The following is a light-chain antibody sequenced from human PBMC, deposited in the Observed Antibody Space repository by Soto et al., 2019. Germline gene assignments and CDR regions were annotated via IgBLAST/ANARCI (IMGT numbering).Light chain of an antibody. CDR1: TSEVWRYNY. Sequence: QSVLTQPAPLSGSPGQSITISCTGTTSEVWRYNYVSWYQQYPGEAPKFIIYDVTTRPSGVSNRFSGSKSGNTASLTISGLQAEDEADYYCKSYTSSNTYVFGTGTKSPS. CDR3: KSYTSSNTYV. J-gene: IGLJ1*01. CDR2: DVT. V-gene: IGLV2-14*01.